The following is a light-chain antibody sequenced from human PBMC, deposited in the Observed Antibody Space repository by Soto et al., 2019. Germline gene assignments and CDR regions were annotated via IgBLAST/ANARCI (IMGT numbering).Light chain of an antibody. J-gene: IGLJ7*01. CDR3: CSYAGSGL. V-gene: IGLV2-11*01. CDR1: SSDVGGYNY. CDR2: DVS. Sequence: QSALTQPRSVSGSPGQSVTISCTGTSSDVGGYNYVSWYQQHPGKAPKLMIYDVSKRPSGVPDRFSGSKSGNTASLTISGLHAEDEAYYSCCSYAGSGLFGGGTQLTVL.